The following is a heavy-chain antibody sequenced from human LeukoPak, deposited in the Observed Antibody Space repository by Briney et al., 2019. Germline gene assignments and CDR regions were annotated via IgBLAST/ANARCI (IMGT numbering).Heavy chain of an antibody. D-gene: IGHD6-13*01. Sequence: PSETLSLTCTVPGGSIISYYWSWIRQPPGKGLEWIGYIYYSGSTNYNPSLKSRVTISVGTSKNQFSLKLSSVTAADTAVYYCARGSYSNCFDYWGQGTLVTVSS. V-gene: IGHV4-59*12. J-gene: IGHJ4*02. CDR1: GGSIISYY. CDR2: IYYSGST. CDR3: ARGSYSNCFDY.